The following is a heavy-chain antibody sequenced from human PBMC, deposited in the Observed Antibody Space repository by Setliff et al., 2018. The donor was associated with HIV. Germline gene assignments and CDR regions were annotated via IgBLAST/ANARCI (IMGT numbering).Heavy chain of an antibody. CDR2: IGGSGGST. CDR3: ARDFSWATDS. Sequence: GGSLRLSCAANGFSFSSYAMNWVRQAPGKGLEWVSGIGGSGGSTYYADSVKGRFTASRDNPKNTVSLQLNSLRIEDTAVYYCARDFSWATDSWGQGTLVTVSS. CDR1: GFSFSSYA. J-gene: IGHJ4*02. V-gene: IGHV3-23*01. D-gene: IGHD2-15*01.